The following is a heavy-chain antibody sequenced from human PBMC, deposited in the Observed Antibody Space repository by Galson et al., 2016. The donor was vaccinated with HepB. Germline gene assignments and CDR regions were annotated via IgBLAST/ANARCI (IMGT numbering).Heavy chain of an antibody. V-gene: IGHV3-33*08. CDR3: ARDRGLLHYYYGMDV. D-gene: IGHD4-17*01. J-gene: IGHJ6*02. CDR1: GFTFNNYG. Sequence: SLRLSCATSGFTFNNYGINWVRQAPGKGLEWVAVISYDGNNRHYADAVKGRFTISSDSSTNTVSLQMNRLRADDTAVYFCARDRGLLHYYYGMDVWGQGTTVTVSS. CDR2: ISYDGNNR.